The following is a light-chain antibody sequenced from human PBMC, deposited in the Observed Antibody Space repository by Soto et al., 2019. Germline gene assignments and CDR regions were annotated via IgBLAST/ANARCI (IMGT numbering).Light chain of an antibody. CDR3: QVWDSSSDHVV. CDR1: NLGSKS. CDR2: YDS. J-gene: IGLJ2*01. V-gene: IGLV3-21*04. Sequence: SYELTQPPSVSVAPGKTARITCGGNNLGSKSVHWYQQKPGQAPVLVIYYDSDRPSGIPERFSGSNSGNTATLTISRVEAGDEADDYCQVWDSSSDHVVFGRGTQLTVL.